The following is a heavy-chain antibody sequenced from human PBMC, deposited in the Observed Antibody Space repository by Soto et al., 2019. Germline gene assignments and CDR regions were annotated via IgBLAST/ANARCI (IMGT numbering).Heavy chain of an antibody. CDR3: ARDPAKYGSSPPYFDY. CDR2: ISAYNGST. CDR1: GYTFTSYG. J-gene: IGHJ4*02. Sequence: ASVKVSCKASGYTFTSYGISWVRQAPGQGLEWMGWISAYNGSTNYAQKLQGRVTMTTDTSTSTAYMELRSLRSDDTAVYYCARDPAKYGSSPPYFDYWGQGTLVTAPQ. V-gene: IGHV1-18*04. D-gene: IGHD6-6*01.